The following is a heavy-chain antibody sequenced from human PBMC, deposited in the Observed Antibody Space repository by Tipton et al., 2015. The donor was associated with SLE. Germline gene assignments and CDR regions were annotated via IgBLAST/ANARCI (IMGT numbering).Heavy chain of an antibody. J-gene: IGHJ4*02. CDR1: RFIFDTYG. CDR2: ISDNGDKT. V-gene: IGHV3-23*01. CDR3: AKSWGWGSED. D-gene: IGHD3-16*01. Sequence: SLRLSCAASRFIFDTYGMTWVRQAPGEGLEWVSSISDNGDKTYYSSSVKGRFTSTRDNSKSTLYLQMNSLRGEATAVYYCAKSWGWGSEDWGQGTLVTVSS.